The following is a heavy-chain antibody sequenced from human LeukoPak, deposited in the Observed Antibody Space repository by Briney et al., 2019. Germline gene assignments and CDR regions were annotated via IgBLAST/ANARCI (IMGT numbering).Heavy chain of an antibody. J-gene: IGHJ6*03. CDR2: IYYSGSS. D-gene: IGHD4-17*01. Sequence: SETLSLTCTVSGGSISSSSYLWGWVRQPPGKGLEWIASIYYSGSSYYTPSLKRRVTISVDTSKNQFSLKLSSVTAADTAVYYCATTVPSYYYMDVWGKGSTVTVSS. V-gene: IGHV4-39*07. CDR3: ATTVPSYYYMDV. CDR1: GGSISSSSYL.